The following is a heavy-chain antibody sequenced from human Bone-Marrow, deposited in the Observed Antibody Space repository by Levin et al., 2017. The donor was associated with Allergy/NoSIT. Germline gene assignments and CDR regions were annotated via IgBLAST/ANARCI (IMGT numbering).Heavy chain of an antibody. J-gene: IGHJ4*02. Sequence: GGSLRLSCAASGFTFSSYWMHWVRQAPGKGLVWVSRINSDGSSTSYADSVKGRFTISRDNAKNTLYLQMNSLRAEDTAVYYCARDGIVGATGPYYFDYWGQGTLVTVSS. CDR2: INSDGSST. CDR3: ARDGIVGATGPYYFDY. D-gene: IGHD1-26*01. V-gene: IGHV3-74*01. CDR1: GFTFSSYW.